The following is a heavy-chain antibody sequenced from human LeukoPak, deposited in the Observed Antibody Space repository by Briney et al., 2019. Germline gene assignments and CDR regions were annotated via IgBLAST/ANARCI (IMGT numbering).Heavy chain of an antibody. CDR1: GFTFSSYA. V-gene: IGHV3-23*01. D-gene: IGHD2-21*02. CDR3: AKSLSRSPSVVVTAIPADY. Sequence: GGSLRLSCAASGFTFSSYAMSWVRQAPGKGLEWVSAISGSGGSTYYADSVKGRFTISRDNSKNTLYLQMNSLRAEDTAVYYCAKSLSRSPSVVVTAIPADYWGQGTLVTVSS. CDR2: ISGSGGST. J-gene: IGHJ4*02.